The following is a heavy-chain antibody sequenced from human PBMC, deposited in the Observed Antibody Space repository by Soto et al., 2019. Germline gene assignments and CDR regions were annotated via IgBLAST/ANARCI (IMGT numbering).Heavy chain of an antibody. CDR2: ISGSGGST. Sequence: GGSLRLSCAASGFTFSSYAMSWVRQAPGKGLEWVSAISGSGGSTYYADSVKGRFTISRDNSKNTLYLQMNSLRAEDTAVYYCAKDGLVPYIAVAGSYDYWGQGTLVTVSS. V-gene: IGHV3-23*01. D-gene: IGHD6-19*01. CDR1: GFTFSSYA. CDR3: AKDGLVPYIAVAGSYDY. J-gene: IGHJ4*02.